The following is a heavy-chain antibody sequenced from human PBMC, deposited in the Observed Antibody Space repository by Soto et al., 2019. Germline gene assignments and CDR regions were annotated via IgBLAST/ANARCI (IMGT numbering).Heavy chain of an antibody. CDR3: ARGVAADNSFDP. CDR1: GGSISSGGYY. Sequence: SETLSLTCTVSGGSISSGGYYWSWIRQHPGKGLEWIGYIYYSGSTYYNPSLKSRVTISVDTSKNQFSLKLSSVTAADTAVYYCARGVAADNSFDPWAQGTLVTVSS. D-gene: IGHD2-15*01. CDR2: IYYSGST. J-gene: IGHJ5*02. V-gene: IGHV4-31*03.